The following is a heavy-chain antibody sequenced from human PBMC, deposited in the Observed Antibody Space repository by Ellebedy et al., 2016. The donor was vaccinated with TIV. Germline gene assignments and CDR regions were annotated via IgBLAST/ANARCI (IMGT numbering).Heavy chain of an antibody. CDR2: IYYSGST. CDR3: ARSRSSFDY. CDR1: GGSISSSSYY. J-gene: IGHJ4*02. Sequence: MPSETLSLTCTVSGGSISSSSYYWSWIRQPPGKGLEWIGYIYYSGSTNYNPSLKSRVTISVDTSKNQFSLKLSSVTAADTAVYYCARSRSSFDYWGQGTLVTVSS. V-gene: IGHV4-61*05.